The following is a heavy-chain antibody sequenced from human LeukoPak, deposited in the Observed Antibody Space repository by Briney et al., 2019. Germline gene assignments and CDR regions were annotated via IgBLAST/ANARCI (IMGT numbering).Heavy chain of an antibody. D-gene: IGHD5-18*01. V-gene: IGHV5-51*01. J-gene: IGHJ4*02. Sequence: GESLKISCKGSGYSLTSYWIGWVRQMPGKGLEWMGIIYPGDSDTRYSPSFQGQVTISADKSISTAYLQWSSLKASDTAMSYCAVPLGYSYGQIDYWGQGTLVTVSS. CDR3: AVPLGYSYGQIDY. CDR1: GYSLTSYW. CDR2: IYPGDSDT.